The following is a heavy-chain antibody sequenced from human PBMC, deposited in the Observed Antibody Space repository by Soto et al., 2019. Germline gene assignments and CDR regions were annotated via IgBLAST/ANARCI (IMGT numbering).Heavy chain of an antibody. CDR1: GFTFSSYA. D-gene: IGHD2-15*01. CDR3: AKDKVDHNSVWDPFDI. V-gene: IGHV3-23*01. Sequence: PGGSLRLSCAASGFTFSSYAMSWVRQAPGKGLEWVSAISGSGGSTYYADSVEGRFTVSRDNSKSTLFLQMNSLRVEDTAVYYCAKDKVDHNSVWDPFDIWGQGTLVTVSS. J-gene: IGHJ3*02. CDR2: ISGSGGST.